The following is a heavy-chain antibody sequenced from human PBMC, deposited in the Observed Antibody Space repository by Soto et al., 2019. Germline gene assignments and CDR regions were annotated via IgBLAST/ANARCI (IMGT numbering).Heavy chain of an antibody. V-gene: IGHV1-2*02. CDR3: AREYNWNHQGWTVY. J-gene: IGHJ4*02. CDR2: INPKSGGT. Sequence: ASVKVSCKASGYRFIDYFMHWVRRAPGQGLEWMGWINPKSGGTKIAQKFQGRTTMTRDTSINTVFMELSRLTSDDTAVYFCAREYNWNHQGWTVYWGPGTLVTVSS. CDR1: GYRFIDYF. D-gene: IGHD1-20*01.